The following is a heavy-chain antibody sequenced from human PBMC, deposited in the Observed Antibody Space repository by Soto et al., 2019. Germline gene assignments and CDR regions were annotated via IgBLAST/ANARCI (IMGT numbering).Heavy chain of an antibody. CDR1: GGTFNTYG. D-gene: IGHD6-19*01. V-gene: IGHV1-69*01. Sequence: QVHLVQSGAEVKKPGSSVKVSCRASGGTFNTYGFNWVRQAPGQGLEWMGGIIPLFGTTTYAQNFQGRVTITADQSTTTAYMEMSGLTSEDTAVYFCARGGELAGWMRFDSWGQGTLVTVSS. CDR2: IIPLFGTT. CDR3: ARGGELAGWMRFDS. J-gene: IGHJ4*02.